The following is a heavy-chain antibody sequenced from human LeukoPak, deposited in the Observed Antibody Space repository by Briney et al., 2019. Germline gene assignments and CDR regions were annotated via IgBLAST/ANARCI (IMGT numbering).Heavy chain of an antibody. CDR2: INHSGST. CDR1: GGSFSGYY. Sequence: SETLSLTCAVYGGSFSGYYWSWIRQPPGKGLEWIGEINHSGSTNYNPSLKSRVTISVDTSKNQFSLKLSSVTAADTAVYYCASPSKGYWGQGTLVTVS. V-gene: IGHV4-34*01. J-gene: IGHJ4*02. CDR3: ASPSKGY.